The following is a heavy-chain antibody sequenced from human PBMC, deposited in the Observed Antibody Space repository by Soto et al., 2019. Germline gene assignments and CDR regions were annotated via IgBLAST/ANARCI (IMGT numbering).Heavy chain of an antibody. V-gene: IGHV4-39*01. D-gene: IGHD4-17*01. J-gene: IGHJ2*01. CDR3: ARGYRDYHILHWYFDL. CDR2: IYYSGST. Sequence: QLQLQESGPGLVKPSETLSLTCTVSGGSISSSSYYWGWIRQPPGKGLEWIGSIYYSGSTSYNPSRKSRATISVDTSKTQFSLKLSSVTAADTDVYYCARGYRDYHILHWYFDLWGRGTLVTVSS. CDR1: GGSISSSSYY.